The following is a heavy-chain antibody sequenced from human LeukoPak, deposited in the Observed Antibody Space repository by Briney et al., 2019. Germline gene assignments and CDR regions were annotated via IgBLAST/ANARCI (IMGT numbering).Heavy chain of an antibody. D-gene: IGHD3-22*01. CDR2: IYTSGST. V-gene: IGHV4-61*02. Sequence: KPSETLSLTCTVSGGSISSGSYYWSWIRQPAGKGLEWIGRIYTSGSTNYNPSLKSRVTISVDTSKNQFSLKLSSVTAADTAVYYCARVKVGWLNWFDPWGQGTLVTVSS. CDR3: ARVKVGWLNWFDP. J-gene: IGHJ5*02. CDR1: GGSISSGSYY.